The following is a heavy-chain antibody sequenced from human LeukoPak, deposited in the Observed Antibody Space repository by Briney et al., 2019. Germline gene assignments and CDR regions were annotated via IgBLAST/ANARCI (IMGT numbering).Heavy chain of an antibody. Sequence: SETLSLTYTVSGGSISSYYWSWIRQPPGKGLEWIGYIYYSGSTNYNPSLKSRVTISVDTSKNQFSLKLSSVTAADTAVYFPARHHGYDSSGYYYVPHYDYWGQGTLVTVSS. V-gene: IGHV4-59*08. J-gene: IGHJ4*02. D-gene: IGHD3-22*01. CDR1: GGSISSYY. CDR3: ARHHGYDSSGYYYVPHYDY. CDR2: IYYSGST.